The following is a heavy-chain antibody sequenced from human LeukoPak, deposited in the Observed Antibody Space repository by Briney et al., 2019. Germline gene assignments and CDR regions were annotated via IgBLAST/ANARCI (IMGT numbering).Heavy chain of an antibody. CDR2: IKQDGSEK. CDR3: AREGITGTLDY. D-gene: IGHD1-7*01. Sequence: GGSLRLSCAASGFTFSSYWMSWVRQAPGKGLEWVANIKQDGSEKYYVDSVKGRFTISRDNAKNPLYLQMNSLRAEDTAVYYCAREGITGTLDYWGQGTLVTVSS. CDR1: GFTFSSYW. J-gene: IGHJ4*02. V-gene: IGHV3-7*05.